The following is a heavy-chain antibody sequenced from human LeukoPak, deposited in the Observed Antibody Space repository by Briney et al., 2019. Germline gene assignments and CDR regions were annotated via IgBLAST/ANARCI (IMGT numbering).Heavy chain of an antibody. J-gene: IGHJ1*01. CDR2: INGAGDHT. CDR3: AKGFYYGSGSKEYFQH. D-gene: IGHD3-10*01. V-gene: IGHV3-23*01. CDR1: GYAFSSHG. Sequence: SGGSLRLSCAASGYAFSSHGLTWVRQAPGKGLEWVATINGAGDHTVYAETVKGRFTISRDNSKNTLYLQMNSLRAEDTAVYYCAKGFYYGSGSKEYFQHWGQGTLVTVSS.